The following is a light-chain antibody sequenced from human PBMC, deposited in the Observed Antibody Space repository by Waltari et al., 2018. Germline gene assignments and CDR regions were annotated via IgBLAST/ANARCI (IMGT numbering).Light chain of an antibody. CDR2: GAS. CDR1: QSVSSN. Sequence: EIVMTQSPATLPVSPGERATLSCRASQSVSSNLAWYQQKPGQAPRLPIYGASTRATGIPARFSGSGSGTEFTLTISSLQSEDFAVYYCQQYNNWPPVTFGQGTRLEIK. CDR3: QQYNNWPPVT. V-gene: IGKV3-15*01. J-gene: IGKJ5*01.